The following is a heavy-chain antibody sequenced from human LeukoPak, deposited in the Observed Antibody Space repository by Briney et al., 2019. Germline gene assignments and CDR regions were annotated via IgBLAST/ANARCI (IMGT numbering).Heavy chain of an antibody. Sequence: SETLSLTCTVSGGSISSYYWSWIRQPPGKGLEWIGYIYYSGSTNYNPSLKSRVTISVDTSKNQFSLKLNSVTAADTAVYYCAREGDILTGFYSWHDYWGQGTLVTVSS. CDR2: IYYSGST. D-gene: IGHD3-9*01. CDR3: AREGDILTGFYSWHDY. J-gene: IGHJ4*02. V-gene: IGHV4-59*12. CDR1: GGSISSYY.